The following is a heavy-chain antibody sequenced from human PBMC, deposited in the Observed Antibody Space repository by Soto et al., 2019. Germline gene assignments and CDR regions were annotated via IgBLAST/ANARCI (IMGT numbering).Heavy chain of an antibody. Sequence: PSETLSLTCAVYGGPFSGYYWSWIRQPPGKGLEWIGEINHSGSTNYNPSLKSRVTISVDTSKNQFSLKLSSVTAADTAVYYCARAAPEADYYYGMDVWGQGTMVTVSS. D-gene: IGHD6-19*01. CDR3: ARAAPEADYYYGMDV. CDR2: INHSGST. CDR1: GGPFSGYY. V-gene: IGHV4-34*01. J-gene: IGHJ6*02.